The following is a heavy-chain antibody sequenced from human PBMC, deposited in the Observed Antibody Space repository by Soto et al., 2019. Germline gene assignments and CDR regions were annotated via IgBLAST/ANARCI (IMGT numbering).Heavy chain of an antibody. V-gene: IGHV1-18*04. CDR3: ASVGISLFGGSYAFDI. J-gene: IGHJ3*02. D-gene: IGHD3-16*01. CDR2: ISAYNGNT. Sequence: QVQLVQSGAEVKTPGASVKVSCKASGYTFTSYGISWVRQAPGQGLEWMGWISAYNGNTNYAQKLQGRVTMTTDTSPSTAYMELRSLISDDTAVYYCASVGISLFGGSYAFDIWGQGTMVTVSS. CDR1: GYTFTSYG.